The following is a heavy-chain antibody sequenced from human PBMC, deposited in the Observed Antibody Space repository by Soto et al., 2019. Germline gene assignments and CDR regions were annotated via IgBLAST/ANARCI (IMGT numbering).Heavy chain of an antibody. CDR2: IYYSGST. Sequence: SETLSLTCTVSGGSISSYYWSWIRQPPGKGLEWNGYIYYSGSTNYNPSLKSRDTISVDTSKNQFSLKLSSVTAADTAEYYCTRAPYYDFWSGYYTSWFDPWGQGTLVTVSS. V-gene: IGHV4-59*01. CDR1: GGSISSYY. J-gene: IGHJ5*02. D-gene: IGHD3-3*01. CDR3: TRAPYYDFWSGYYTSWFDP.